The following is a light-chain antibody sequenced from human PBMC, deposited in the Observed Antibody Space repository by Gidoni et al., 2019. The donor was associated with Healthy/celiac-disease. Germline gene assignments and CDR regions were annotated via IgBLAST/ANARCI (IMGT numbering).Light chain of an antibody. V-gene: IGKV2-28*01. J-gene: IGKJ4*01. CDR2: LGS. CDR3: MQALQTPLT. Sequence: DIVMTQSRPSLPVTPGEPASISCRSSQSLLHSNGYNYLDWYLQKPGQSPQLLIYLGSNRASGVPDRFSGSGSGTDFTLKISRVEAEDVGVYYCMQALQTPLTFGGGTKVEIK. CDR1: QSLLHSNGYNY.